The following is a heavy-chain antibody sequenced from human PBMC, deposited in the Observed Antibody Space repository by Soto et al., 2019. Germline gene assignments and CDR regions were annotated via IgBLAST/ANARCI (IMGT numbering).Heavy chain of an antibody. Sequence: GSMRLSCAASGFTFSSYAMGWVRQAPGKGLEWVSAISCSGGSTYYADSVKGRFTISRDNSKNTLYLQMNSLRAEDTAVYYCAKYSSSIRLTHFDYWGPGTLVTVSS. CDR3: AKYSSSIRLTHFDY. CDR1: GFTFSSYA. CDR2: ISCSGGST. J-gene: IGHJ4*02. D-gene: IGHD6-6*01. V-gene: IGHV3-23*01.